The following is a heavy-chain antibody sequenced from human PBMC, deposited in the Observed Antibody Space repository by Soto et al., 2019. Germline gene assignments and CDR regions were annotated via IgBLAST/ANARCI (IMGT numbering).Heavy chain of an antibody. J-gene: IGHJ4*01. CDR3: AKARCTGNSCYVPDY. CDR1: GFTFNSYT. D-gene: IGHD2-8*02. CDR2: ISGSGSSP. Sequence: GGSLRLSCAASGFTFNSYTMAWVRQAPGKGLEWVSSISGSGSSPSYADSVQGRFIIYRDNSRTTLSLQMNSLRAEDTAIYYCAKARCTGNSCYVPDYWGHGSLVTVSS. V-gene: IGHV3-23*01.